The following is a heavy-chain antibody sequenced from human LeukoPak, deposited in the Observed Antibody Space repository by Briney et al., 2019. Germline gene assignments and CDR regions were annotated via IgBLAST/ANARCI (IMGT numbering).Heavy chain of an antibody. CDR1: GGSLSSSSYY. CDR3: ARVHTQYYDFWSGPRQETGIIDY. CDR2: IYHSGST. J-gene: IGHJ4*02. V-gene: IGHV4-39*01. Sequence: SETLSLTCTVSGGSLSSSSYYWGWIRQPPGKGLEWIGYIYHSGSTYYNPSLKSRVTISVDTSKNQFSLKLSSVTAADTAVYYCARVHTQYYDFWSGPRQETGIIDYWGQGTLVTVSS. D-gene: IGHD3-3*01.